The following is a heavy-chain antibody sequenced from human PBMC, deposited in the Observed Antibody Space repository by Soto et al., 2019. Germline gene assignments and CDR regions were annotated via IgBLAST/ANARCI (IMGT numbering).Heavy chain of an antibody. Sequence: SETLSLTCAVYGGSFSGYYWSWIRQPPGKGLEWIGEINHSGSTNYNPSLKSRVTISVDTSKKQFSLKLCSVTAADSALYNCARGGSGWGYYYYYGMDVWGQGTTVTVSS. D-gene: IGHD3-10*01. V-gene: IGHV4-34*01. J-gene: IGHJ6*02. CDR3: ARGGSGWGYYYYYGMDV. CDR1: GGSFSGYY. CDR2: INHSGST.